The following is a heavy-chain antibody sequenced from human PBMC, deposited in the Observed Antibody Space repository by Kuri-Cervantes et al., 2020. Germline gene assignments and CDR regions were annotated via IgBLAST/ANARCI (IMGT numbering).Heavy chain of an antibody. V-gene: IGHV1-46*01. CDR1: GYTFTSYY. J-gene: IGHJ5*02. CDR3: ARVGCSGGSCKINWFDP. D-gene: IGHD2-15*01. CDR2: INPSDGST. Sequence: ASVKVSCKASGYTFTSYYMHWVRQAPGRGLEWMGIINPSDGSTTYAQKFQGRVTMTRDTSTSTVYMELSSLRSEDTAVYYCARVGCSGGSCKINWFDPWGQGTLVTVSS.